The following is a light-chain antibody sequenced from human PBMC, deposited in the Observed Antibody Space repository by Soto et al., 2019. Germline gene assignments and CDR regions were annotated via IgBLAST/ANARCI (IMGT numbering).Light chain of an antibody. V-gene: IGKV1-39*01. CDR2: AAS. CDR1: QSIRTY. J-gene: IGKJ1*01. CDR3: QQTYSTPPWT. Sequence: DIQMTQSPSSLSAFLGDRVTITCRASQSIRTYLNWYQQKPGKAPRLLIYAASSLQSGVPSRFGASGSGTDFTLTINGLQPEDFATYYCQQTYSTPPWTFGLGTKVDIK.